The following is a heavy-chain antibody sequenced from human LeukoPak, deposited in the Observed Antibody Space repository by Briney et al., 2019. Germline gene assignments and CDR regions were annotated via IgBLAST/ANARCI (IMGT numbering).Heavy chain of an antibody. J-gene: IGHJ3*02. V-gene: IGHV3-33*01. CDR3: AREDSSGGFDI. CDR2: VWYDEGNN. CDR1: GFTFRSYD. D-gene: IGHD3-22*01. Sequence: RGSLRLSCAASGFTFRSYDMHWVRQAPGKGLEWVAVVWYDEGNNYYVDSVKGRFTISRDNSKNTLYLQMNSLRVEDTALYYCAREDSSGGFDIWGQGTMVTVFS.